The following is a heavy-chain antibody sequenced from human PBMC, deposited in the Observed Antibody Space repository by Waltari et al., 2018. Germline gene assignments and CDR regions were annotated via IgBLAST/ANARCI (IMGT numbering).Heavy chain of an antibody. CDR2: INHSGST. CDR3: AREKDYYDSSGYYYYYGMDV. Sequence: QVQLQQWGAGLLKPSETLSLTCAVYGGSFSGYYWSWIRQPLGKGLEWIGEINHSGSTNYNPSLKSRVTISVDTSKNQFSLKLSSVTAADTAVYYCAREKDYYDSSGYYYYYGMDVWGQGTTVTVSS. J-gene: IGHJ6*02. CDR1: GGSFSGYY. V-gene: IGHV4-34*01. D-gene: IGHD3-22*01.